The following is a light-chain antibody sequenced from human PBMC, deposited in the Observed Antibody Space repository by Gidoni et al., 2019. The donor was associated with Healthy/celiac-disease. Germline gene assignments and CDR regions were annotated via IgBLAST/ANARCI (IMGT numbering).Light chain of an antibody. Sequence: SQITHSPSSLSASVGDRAPVTCRASHSICSYLNWYQQKPGKAPKLLIYAASSLQSGVPSRFSGSGSGTDFTLTISSLQPEDFATYYCQQSYRTPRTFGQGTKVEIK. V-gene: IGKV1-39*01. CDR3: QQSYRTPRT. CDR1: HSICSY. CDR2: AAS. J-gene: IGKJ1*01.